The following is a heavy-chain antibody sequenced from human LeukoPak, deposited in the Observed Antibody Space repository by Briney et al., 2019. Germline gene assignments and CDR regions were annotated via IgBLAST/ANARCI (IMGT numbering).Heavy chain of an antibody. Sequence: SETLSLTCTVSGVSISSSNSYWGWIRQPPGKGLEWIGGIYYTGNTYYNASLKSRVTISIDTSNNQISLRLISVTATDTAMYYCARQTGSGLFTLPGGQGTLVTVSS. CDR3: ARQTGSGLFTLP. J-gene: IGHJ4*02. D-gene: IGHD3/OR15-3a*01. V-gene: IGHV4-39*01. CDR2: IYYTGNT. CDR1: GVSISSSNSY.